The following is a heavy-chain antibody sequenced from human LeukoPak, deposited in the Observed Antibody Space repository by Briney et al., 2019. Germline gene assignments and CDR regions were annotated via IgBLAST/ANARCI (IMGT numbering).Heavy chain of an antibody. J-gene: IGHJ4*02. CDR3: ARGVYGSGSYPRFDY. CDR2: MNPNSGNT. D-gene: IGHD3-10*01. V-gene: IGHV1-8*01. Sequence: ASAKVSCKASGYTFTSYDINWVRQATGQGLEWMGWMNPNSGNTGYAQKFQGRVTITADESTSTAYMELSSLRSEDTAVYYCARGVYGSGSYPRFDYWGQGTLVTVSS. CDR1: GYTFTSYD.